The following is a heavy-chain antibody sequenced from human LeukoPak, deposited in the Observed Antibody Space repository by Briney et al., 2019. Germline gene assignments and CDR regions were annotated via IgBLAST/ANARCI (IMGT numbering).Heavy chain of an antibody. J-gene: IGHJ4*02. V-gene: IGHV3-30-3*01. D-gene: IGHD3-10*01. CDR1: GFTFSSYA. CDR3: ARSYSGSYWYY. Sequence: PGGSLRLSCAASGFTFSSYAMHWVRQAPGKGLEWVAVISYDGSNKYYADSVKGRFTISRDNSKNTLYLQMNSLRAEDTAVYYCARSYSGSYWYYWGQGTLVTVSS. CDR2: ISYDGSNK.